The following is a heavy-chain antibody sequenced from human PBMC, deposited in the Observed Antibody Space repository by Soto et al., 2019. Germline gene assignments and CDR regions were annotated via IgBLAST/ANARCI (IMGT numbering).Heavy chain of an antibody. CDR2: IIPMFGTA. CDR3: ASGIQLWLRRINNGYSG. J-gene: IGHJ4*02. V-gene: IGHV1-69*12. D-gene: IGHD5-18*01. Sequence: QVQLVQSGAEVNKPASSVKVSCKAPGGTFSTYAISWVRQAPGQGLEWMGGIIPMFGTANYAQRFQDRVTITADESTNTVYMELSSLRSEETAVYFCASGIQLWLRRINNGYSGWGQGTLVTVSS. CDR1: GGTFSTYA.